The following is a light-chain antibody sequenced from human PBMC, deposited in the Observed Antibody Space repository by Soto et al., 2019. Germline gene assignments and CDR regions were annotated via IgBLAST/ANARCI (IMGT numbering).Light chain of an antibody. J-gene: IGKJ1*01. CDR1: QSISNP. CDR3: QQYGSSGT. CDR2: GAS. V-gene: IGKV3-20*01. Sequence: EIVLTQSPATLSVSPGERATLSCRASQSISNPLAWYQQKPGQAPRLLIYGASTRATGFPDRFSGSGSGTDFTLTISRLEPEDFAVYYCQQYGSSGTFGQGTKVDI.